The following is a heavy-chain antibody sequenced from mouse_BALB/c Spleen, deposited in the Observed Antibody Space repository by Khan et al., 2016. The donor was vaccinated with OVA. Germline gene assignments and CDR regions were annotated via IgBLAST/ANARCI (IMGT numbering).Heavy chain of an antibody. V-gene: IGHV3-2*02. CDR1: GYSITSGYG. CDR2: ISYSGST. J-gene: IGHJ2*01. D-gene: IGHD1-2*01. Sequence: EVKLLESGPGLVKPSQSLSLTCTVTGYSITSGYGWNWIRQFPGNKLEWMGYISYSGSTNSNPSLKSRISITRATSKNQFFLQLNSVTTEDTATYYCARTARIKYWGQGTTLTVSS. CDR3: ARTARIKY.